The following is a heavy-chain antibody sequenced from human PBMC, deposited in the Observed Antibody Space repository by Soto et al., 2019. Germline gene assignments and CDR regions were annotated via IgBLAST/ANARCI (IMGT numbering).Heavy chain of an antibody. CDR1: GFTFSSYA. Sequence: EVQLLESGGGLVQPGGSLRLSCAASGFTFSSYAMSWLRQAPGKGLEWVSGVSCGGVSTYFAVSVKRRFTVSRDKSKNTLFLQMNSLRAEDTALYYCARIPPASSSYDITGCQLYFDLWGRGTLVTVSS. CDR2: VSCGGVST. J-gene: IGHJ2*01. D-gene: IGHD3-22*01. CDR3: ARIPPASSSYDITGCQLYFDL. V-gene: IGHV3-23*01.